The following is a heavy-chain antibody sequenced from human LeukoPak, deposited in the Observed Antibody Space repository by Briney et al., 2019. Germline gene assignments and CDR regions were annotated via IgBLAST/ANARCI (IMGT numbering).Heavy chain of an antibody. CDR1: GFTFSSYA. CDR2: ISYDGSNK. CDR3: ARGYGSGVYYYMDV. J-gene: IGHJ6*03. D-gene: IGHD3-10*01. V-gene: IGHV3-30*04. Sequence: GSLRLSCAASGFTFSSYAMHWVRQAPGKGLEWVAVISYDGSNKYYADSVKGRFTISRDNSKNTLYLQMNSLRAEDTAVYYCARGYGSGVYYYMDVWGKGTTVTVSS.